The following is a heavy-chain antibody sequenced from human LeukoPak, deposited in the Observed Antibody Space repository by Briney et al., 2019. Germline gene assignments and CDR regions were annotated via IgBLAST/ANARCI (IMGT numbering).Heavy chain of an antibody. J-gene: IGHJ2*01. D-gene: IGHD2-15*01. CDR3: ARARDIVVVVAATPSYFDL. CDR1: GFTFSSYA. CDR2: ISYAGSNK. Sequence: GGSLRLSCAASGFTFSSYAMHWVRQAPGKGLEWVAVISYAGSNKYYADSVKGRFTISRDNSKNTLYLQMNSLRAEDTAVYYCARARDIVVVVAATPSYFDLWGRGTLVTVSS. V-gene: IGHV3-30-3*01.